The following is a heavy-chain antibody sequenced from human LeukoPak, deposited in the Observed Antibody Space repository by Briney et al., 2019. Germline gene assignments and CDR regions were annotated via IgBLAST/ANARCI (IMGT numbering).Heavy chain of an antibody. D-gene: IGHD2-15*01. CDR3: ARKYCSGGSCYRGPIDY. J-gene: IGHJ4*02. V-gene: IGHV3-21*01. CDR2: ISSSSSYI. Sequence: GGSLRLSCAASGLTFSSYSMNWVRQAPGKGLEWVSSISSSSSYIYYADSVKGRFTISRDNAKNSLYLQMNSLRAEDTAVYYCARKYCSGGSCYRGPIDYWGQGTLVTVSS. CDR1: GLTFSSYS.